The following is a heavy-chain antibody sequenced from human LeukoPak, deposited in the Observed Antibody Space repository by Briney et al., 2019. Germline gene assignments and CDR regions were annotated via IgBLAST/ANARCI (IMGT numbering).Heavy chain of an antibody. CDR2: INHSGST. Sequence: SETLSLTCAVYGGSFSGYYWSWIRQPPGKGLEWIGEINHSGSTNYNPSLKSRVTISVDTSKNQFSLKLSSVTAVDTAVYYCAREIGSSDYWGQGTLVTVSS. J-gene: IGHJ4*02. CDR3: AREIGSSDY. D-gene: IGHD3-22*01. CDR1: GGSFSGYY. V-gene: IGHV4-34*01.